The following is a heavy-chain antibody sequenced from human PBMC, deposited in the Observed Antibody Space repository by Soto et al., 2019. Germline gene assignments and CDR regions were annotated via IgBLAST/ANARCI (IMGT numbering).Heavy chain of an antibody. CDR2: ISASGRDI. D-gene: IGHD6-19*01. CDR3: AKGKTSGWYYFDY. V-gene: IGHV3-23*01. J-gene: IGHJ4*02. CDR1: GLTFSNFA. Sequence: XGSLRLSCGASGLTFSNFAMSWVRQAPGRGLEWVSGISASGRDIHYADSVKDRFTVSRDNSKNTLYLQMNSLRAEDTAIYYCAKGKTSGWYYFDYWGQGALVTVSS.